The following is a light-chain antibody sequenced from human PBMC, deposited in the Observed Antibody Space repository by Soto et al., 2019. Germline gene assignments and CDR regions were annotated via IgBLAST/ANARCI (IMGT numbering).Light chain of an antibody. J-gene: IGLJ2*01. Sequence: QSMLTQPASVSGSPGPSITISCTGTSSDVGGYNYVSWYQQHPGKAPKLMIYDVSNRPSGVSNRFSGSKSGNTASLTISGLQAEDEADYYCSSYTSSSVVFGGGTKLTV. CDR2: DVS. CDR1: SSDVGGYNY. V-gene: IGLV2-14*01. CDR3: SSYTSSSVV.